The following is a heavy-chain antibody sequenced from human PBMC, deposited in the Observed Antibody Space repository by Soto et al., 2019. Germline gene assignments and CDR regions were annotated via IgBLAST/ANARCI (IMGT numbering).Heavy chain of an antibody. CDR2: INHSGST. CDR3: ARLNGYCISTNCHGYYGMDV. J-gene: IGHJ6*02. D-gene: IGHD2-2*03. Sequence: SETLSLTCAVYGGSFSGYYWTWIRQPPGTGLEWIGEINHSGSTNYNPSLKSRVTISVDTSKNEFSLRLSSVTAADTAVYYCARLNGYCISTNCHGYYGMDVWGQGTTVTVSS. V-gene: IGHV4-34*01. CDR1: GGSFSGYY.